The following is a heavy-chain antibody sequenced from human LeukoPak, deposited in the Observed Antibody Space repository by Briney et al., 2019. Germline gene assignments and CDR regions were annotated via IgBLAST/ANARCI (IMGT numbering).Heavy chain of an antibody. CDR1: GFTCRGNG. V-gene: IGHV3-33*01. J-gene: IGHJ4*02. D-gene: IGHD4-17*01. CDR2: IWYDGSNR. CDR3: ARDQGTSVTAMVGGHFDY. Sequence: GRSLRLSCAASGFTCRGNGMHWVRHAPGKGLEGVAIIWYDGSNRYYADSVKGRFTISRDNSKNTLFLQMNSLTAEDTAVYYCARDQGTSVTAMVGGHFDYWGPGTLVTVSS.